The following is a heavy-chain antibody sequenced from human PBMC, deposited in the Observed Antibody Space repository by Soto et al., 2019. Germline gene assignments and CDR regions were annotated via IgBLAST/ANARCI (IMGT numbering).Heavy chain of an antibody. CDR2: INPNSGAT. CDR3: VKDKILPATVYGGAYNCFGP. V-gene: IGHV1-2*02. CDR1: GYTFTDFF. J-gene: IGHJ5*02. D-gene: IGHD2-15*01. Sequence: GASVKVSCKAYGYTFTDFFLHWLRQAPGQGLEWMGWINPNSGATNYAQKFQGRVTMTRDTSVNTAYMELSRLRSDDTAVYYCVKDKILPATVYGGAYNCFGPWGQGTLVTVSS.